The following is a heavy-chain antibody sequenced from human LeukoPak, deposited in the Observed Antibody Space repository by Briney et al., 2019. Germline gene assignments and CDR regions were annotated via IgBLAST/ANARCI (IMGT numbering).Heavy chain of an antibody. CDR3: ARGVSAAGIHWFDP. J-gene: IGHJ5*02. CDR2: ISSSSTYI. D-gene: IGHD6-13*01. CDR1: GFTFSSYS. V-gene: IGHV3-21*01. Sequence: GSLTLSCAASGFTFSSYSMNWVRQAPGKGLEWVSSISSSSTYINYVDSVKGRFTISRDNAKKSLYLQMNSLRAEDTAVYYCARGVSAAGIHWFDPWGQGTLVTVSS.